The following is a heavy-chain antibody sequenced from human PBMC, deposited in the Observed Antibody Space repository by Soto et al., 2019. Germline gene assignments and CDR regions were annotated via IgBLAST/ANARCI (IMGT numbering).Heavy chain of an antibody. V-gene: IGHV4-4*02. CDR3: AREIVTAGGHNYFDP. Sequence: QVQLQESGPRLVKPSVSLSLTCGVSGGTVASSHWWSWVRQSPGGGLEWIGHVYHTGDTNFNPSLQSRVTISVDKSNNQFSLRLNSLTAPDTAVYFCAREIVTAGGHNYFDPWGPGTMVTVSS. D-gene: IGHD2-21*02. J-gene: IGHJ5*02. CDR2: VYHTGDT. CDR1: GGTVASSHW.